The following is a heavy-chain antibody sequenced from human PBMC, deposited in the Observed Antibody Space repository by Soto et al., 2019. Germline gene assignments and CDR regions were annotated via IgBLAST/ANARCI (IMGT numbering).Heavy chain of an antibody. J-gene: IGHJ6*02. V-gene: IGHV3-30*18. CDR2: ISYDGSNK. CDR1: GFTFSSYG. Sequence: QVQLVESGGGVVQPGRSLRLSCAASGFTFSSYGMHWVRQAPGKGLEWVAVISYDGSNKYYADSVKGRFTISRDNSKNTLYLQMNSLSAEDTAVYYCSKDGPDGMDVWGQGTTVTVSS. CDR3: SKDGPDGMDV.